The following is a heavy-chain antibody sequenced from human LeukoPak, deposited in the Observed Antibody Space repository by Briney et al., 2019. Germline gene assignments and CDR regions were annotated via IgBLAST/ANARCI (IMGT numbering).Heavy chain of an antibody. J-gene: IGHJ4*02. CDR3: AKGIRVCSSTSCYAPFDY. CDR1: GFTVSSKY. V-gene: IGHV3-23*01. Sequence: PGGSLRLSCAASGFTVSSKYMSWVRQVPGKGLEWVSTITSGHSTYYADSVKGRFTISRDNSKNTLYLQMNSLRAEDTAVYYCAKGIRVCSSTSCYAPFDYWGQGTLVTVSS. D-gene: IGHD2-2*01. CDR2: ITSGHST.